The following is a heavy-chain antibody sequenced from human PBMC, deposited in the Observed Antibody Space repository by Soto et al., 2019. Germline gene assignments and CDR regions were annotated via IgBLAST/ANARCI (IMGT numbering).Heavy chain of an antibody. CDR1: GYTFTSYD. CDR3: ARGTRVHGIGELFFEDWFDP. Sequence: QVPLVQSGAEVKKPGASVKVSCKASGYTFTSYDINWVRQATGQGLEWMGWMNPNSGNTGYAQKFQGRVTMTRNTSISTAYMELNSLRSEDTAVYYCARGTRVHGIGELFFEDWFDPWGQGTLVTVSS. D-gene: IGHD3-10*01. CDR2: MNPNSGNT. V-gene: IGHV1-8*01. J-gene: IGHJ5*02.